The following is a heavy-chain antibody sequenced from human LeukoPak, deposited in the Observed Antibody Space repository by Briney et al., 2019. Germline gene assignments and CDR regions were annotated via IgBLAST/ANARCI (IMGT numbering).Heavy chain of an antibody. CDR3: ARVLTMTYYYYYMDV. V-gene: IGHV1-8*02. Sequence: GASVKVSCKASGYTFTGYYMHWVRQAPGQGLEWMGRMNPNSGNTGYAQKFQGRVTMTRNTSISTAYMELSSLRSEDTAVYYCARVLTMTYYYYYMDVWGKGTTVTVSS. D-gene: IGHD3-22*01. J-gene: IGHJ6*03. CDR2: MNPNSGNT. CDR1: GYTFTGYY.